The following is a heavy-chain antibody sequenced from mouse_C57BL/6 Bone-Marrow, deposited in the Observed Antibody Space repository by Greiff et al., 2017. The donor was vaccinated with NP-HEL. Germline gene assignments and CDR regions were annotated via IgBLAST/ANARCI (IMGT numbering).Heavy chain of an antibody. J-gene: IGHJ2*01. CDR1: GYAFSSSW. CDR3: ADGNPYYLDY. D-gene: IGHD2-1*01. Sequence: QVQLQQSGPELVKPGASVKISCKASGYAFSSSWMNWVKQRPGKGLEWIGRIYPGDGDTNYNGKFKGKATLTADKSSSTAYMQLSSLTSEDSAVYFCADGNPYYLDYWGQGTTLTVSS. V-gene: IGHV1-82*01. CDR2: IYPGDGDT.